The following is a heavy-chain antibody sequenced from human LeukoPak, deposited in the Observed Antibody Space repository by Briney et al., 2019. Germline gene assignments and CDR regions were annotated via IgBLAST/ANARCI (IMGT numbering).Heavy chain of an antibody. V-gene: IGHV3-21*04. J-gene: IGHJ5*02. D-gene: IGHD2-2*01. CDR1: GFTFSSYS. CDR3: AKVPYQLPPGWFDP. Sequence: GGSLRLSCAASGFTFSSYSMNWVRQAPGKGLEWVSSISSSSSYIYYADSVKGRFTISRDNAKNSLYLQMNSLRAEDTAVYYCAKVPYQLPPGWFDPWGQGTLVTVSS. CDR2: ISSSSSYI.